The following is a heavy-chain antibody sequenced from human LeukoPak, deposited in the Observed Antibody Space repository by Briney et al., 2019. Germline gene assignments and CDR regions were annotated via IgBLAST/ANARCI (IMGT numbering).Heavy chain of an antibody. Sequence: ASVKVSCKASGYTFTSYGISWVRQAPGQGLEWMGWISAYNGNTNYAQKLQGRVTMTTDTSTSTAYMELRGLRSDDTAVYYCARLTAVAGASYYFDYWGQGTLVTVSS. J-gene: IGHJ4*02. CDR3: ARLTAVAGASYYFDY. CDR2: ISAYNGNT. CDR1: GYTFTSYG. D-gene: IGHD6-19*01. V-gene: IGHV1-18*01.